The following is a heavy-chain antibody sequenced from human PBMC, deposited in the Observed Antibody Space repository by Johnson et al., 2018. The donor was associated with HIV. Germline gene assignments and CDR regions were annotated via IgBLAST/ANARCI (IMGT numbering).Heavy chain of an antibody. Sequence: VQLVESGGGLVQSGGSLRLSCGASGFSVSNNYMNWVRQAPGKGLEWVSVLYSGGHTYYADHVTGRFTISRDNSKNTLYLQMNSLRAEDTAVYYCARDLRYSGYEYAFDIWGQGTMVTVSS. V-gene: IGHV3-66*01. CDR1: GFSVSNNY. CDR3: ARDLRYSGYEYAFDI. J-gene: IGHJ3*02. D-gene: IGHD5-12*01. CDR2: LYSGGHT.